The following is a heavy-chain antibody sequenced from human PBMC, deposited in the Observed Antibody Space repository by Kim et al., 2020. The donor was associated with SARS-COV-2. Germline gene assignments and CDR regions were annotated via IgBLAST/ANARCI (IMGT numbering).Heavy chain of an antibody. CDR2: INKDGSER. D-gene: IGHD6-19*01. V-gene: IGHV3-7*01. J-gene: IGHJ4*02. Sequence: GGSLRLSCAASGFTFTTFWMTWVRQAPGKGLEWVANINKDGSERYYVDSVKGRFTISRDNANNSLYLQMNSLRVEDTAVYHCARGSGWYDFWGQGTLVTVSS. CDR3: ARGSGWYDF. CDR1: GFTFTTFW.